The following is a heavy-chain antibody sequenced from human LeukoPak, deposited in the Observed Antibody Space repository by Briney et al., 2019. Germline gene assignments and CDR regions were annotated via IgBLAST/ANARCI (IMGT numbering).Heavy chain of an antibody. CDR3: ARDCSDTGCYNTAFDY. V-gene: IGHV3-74*01. CDR1: GFTFSNYW. D-gene: IGHD2-2*02. Sequence: GGSLRLSCAASGFTFSNYWMHWVRQAPGKGLVWVSRINSDGTSTTYADSVKGRFTISRDNAKNTLYLQINSLRAEDTAVYYCARDCSDTGCYNTAFDYWGQGTLVTVSS. CDR2: INSDGTST. J-gene: IGHJ4*02.